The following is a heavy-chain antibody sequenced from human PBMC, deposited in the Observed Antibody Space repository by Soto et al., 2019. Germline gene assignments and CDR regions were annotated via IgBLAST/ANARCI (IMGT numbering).Heavy chain of an antibody. CDR1: GFTFDDYA. CDR2: ISWNSGSI. J-gene: IGHJ4*02. V-gene: IGHV3-9*01. D-gene: IGHD2-15*01. CDR3: AKDRGGYCSGGSCRYFDY. Sequence: EVQLVESGGGLVQPGRSLRLSCAASGFTFDDYAMHWVRQAPGKGLEWVSGISWNSGSIGYADSVKGRFTISRDNAKNSLYLQMNSLRAEDTALYYCAKDRGGYCSGGSCRYFDYWGQGTLVTVSS.